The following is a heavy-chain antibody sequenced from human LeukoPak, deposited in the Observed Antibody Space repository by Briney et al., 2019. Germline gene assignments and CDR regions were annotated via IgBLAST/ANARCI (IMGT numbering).Heavy chain of an antibody. Sequence: GGSLRLSCVVSGFTFSNYWMSWVRQTPEKGLEWVATIKQDGSEKYYVDSVKGRFTISRDNAKNSLYLQMNSLRDEDTAVYYCASSGSYRFDYWGQGTLVTVSS. CDR1: GFTFSNYW. CDR3: ASSGSYRFDY. V-gene: IGHV3-7*01. CDR2: IKQDGSEK. J-gene: IGHJ4*02. D-gene: IGHD1-26*01.